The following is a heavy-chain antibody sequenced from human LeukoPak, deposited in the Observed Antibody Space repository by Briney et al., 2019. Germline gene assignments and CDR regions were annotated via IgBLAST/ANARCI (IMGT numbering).Heavy chain of an antibody. CDR3: ARLSLYGGSQD. V-gene: IGHV5-51*01. CDR2: IYAGDSDT. CDR1: GYSFTDYW. J-gene: IGHJ4*02. D-gene: IGHD4-23*01. Sequence: PGESLKISCKGSGYSFTDYWIGWVRQMSGKGLEWMGIIYAGDSDTRYSPSFQGQVTISVDKSISTAYLRWSSLKASDTAMYYCARLSLYGGSQDWGQGTLVTVSS.